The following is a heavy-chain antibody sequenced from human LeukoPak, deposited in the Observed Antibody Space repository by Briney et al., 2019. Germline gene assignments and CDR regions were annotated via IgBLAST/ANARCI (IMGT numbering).Heavy chain of an antibody. CDR2: ISGSGGST. Sequence: GGSLRLSCAASGFTFSSYGMSWVRQAPGKGLEWVSAISGSGGSTYYADSVKGRFTISRDNSKNTLYLQMNSLRAEDTAVYYCANKRVVTYYFDYWGQGTLVTVSS. D-gene: IGHD2-2*01. CDR3: ANKRVVTYYFDY. V-gene: IGHV3-23*01. J-gene: IGHJ4*02. CDR1: GFTFSSYG.